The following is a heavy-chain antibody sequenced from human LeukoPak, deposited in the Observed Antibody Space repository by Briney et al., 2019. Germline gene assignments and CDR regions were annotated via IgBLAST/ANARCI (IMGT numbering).Heavy chain of an antibody. V-gene: IGHV4-34*01. Sequence: PSETLPLTCAVYGGSCSGYYWSWIRKPPGKGREGIGEINHSGSTNYNPSLKSRVPISVDTSKTPFSLKLSSVTAADTAVYYCARRRAARPPAFVYWGQGTLVTVSS. D-gene: IGHD6-6*01. CDR1: GGSCSGYY. CDR3: ARRRAARPPAFVY. CDR2: INHSGST. J-gene: IGHJ4*02.